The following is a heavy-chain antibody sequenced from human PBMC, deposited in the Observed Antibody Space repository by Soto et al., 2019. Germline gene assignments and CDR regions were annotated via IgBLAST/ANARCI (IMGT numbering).Heavy chain of an antibody. CDR1: GFTFSTYS. CDR2: ITTTSGTM. V-gene: IGHV3-48*02. D-gene: IGHD6-19*01. J-gene: IGHJ2*01. CDR3: AGSGIRGWYFDL. Sequence: EVQLVESGGGLVQRGGSLRLSCAASGFTFSTYSMNWVRQAPGKGLEWLSYITTTSGTMYYADSVKGRFIISRDNAKNSLYLQMNSLRDEDTAVYFCAGSGIRGWYFDLWGRGTLVTVSS.